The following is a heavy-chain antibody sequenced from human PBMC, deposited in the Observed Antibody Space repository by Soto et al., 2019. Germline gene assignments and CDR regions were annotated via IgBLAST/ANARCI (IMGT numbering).Heavy chain of an antibody. V-gene: IGHV3-21*01. CDR3: QRGTLGIAVAGTDY. CDR1: GFTFSSYS. Sequence: PGGSLRLSCAASGFTFSSYSMNWVRQAPGKGLEWVSSISSSSSYIYYADSVEGRFTISRDNAKNSLYLQMNSLRAEDAAVYYCQRGTLGIAVAGTDYWGQGTLVTVSS. J-gene: IGHJ4*02. CDR2: ISSSSSYI. D-gene: IGHD6-19*01.